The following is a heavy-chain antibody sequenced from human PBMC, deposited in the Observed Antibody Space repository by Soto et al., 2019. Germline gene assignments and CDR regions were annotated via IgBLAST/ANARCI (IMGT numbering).Heavy chain of an antibody. J-gene: IGHJ6*02. D-gene: IGHD3-3*01. Sequence: PSETLSLTCAVYGGSFSGYYWSWIRQPPGKGLEWIGEINHSGSTNYNPSLKSRVTISVDTSKNQFSLKLSSVTAADTAVYYCARGVTIFGVVIMRQFYGMDVWGQGTTVTVSS. CDR3: ARGVTIFGVVIMRQFYGMDV. V-gene: IGHV4-34*01. CDR1: GGSFSGYY. CDR2: INHSGST.